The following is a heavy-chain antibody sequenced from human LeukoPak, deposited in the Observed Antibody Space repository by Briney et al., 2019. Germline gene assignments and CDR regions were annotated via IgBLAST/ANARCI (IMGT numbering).Heavy chain of an antibody. CDR1: GFTFITYG. D-gene: IGHD2-15*01. CDR2: IWFDGGNK. V-gene: IGHV3-33*06. J-gene: IGHJ6*02. Sequence: PGGSLRLSCAASGFTFITYGMHWVRQAPGKGLEWVAVIWFDGGNKYYADSVKGRFTISRDNSKNTLYLQMNSLRAEDTAVYYCAKSPVPYCSGGSCYGMDVWGQGTTVTVSS. CDR3: AKSPVPYCSGGSCYGMDV.